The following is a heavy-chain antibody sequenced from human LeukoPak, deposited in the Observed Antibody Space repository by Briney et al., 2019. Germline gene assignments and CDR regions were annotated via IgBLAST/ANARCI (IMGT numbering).Heavy chain of an antibody. CDR3: AKGIDYGDYDY. CDR1: GFTVSSNY. Sequence: GGSLRLSCAASGFTVSSNYMSWVRQAPGKGLEWVSAISGSGGSTYYADSVKGRFTISRDNSKNTLYLQMNSLRAEDTAVYYCAKGIDYGDYDYWGQGTLVTVSS. CDR2: ISGSGGST. V-gene: IGHV3-23*01. J-gene: IGHJ4*02. D-gene: IGHD4-17*01.